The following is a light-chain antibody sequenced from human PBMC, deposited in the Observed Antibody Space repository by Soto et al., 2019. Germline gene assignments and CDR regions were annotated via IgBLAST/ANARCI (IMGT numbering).Light chain of an antibody. J-gene: IGLJ3*02. CDR3: AAWDDSLSGWV. CDR2: KSS. CDR1: SSNIGSNY. V-gene: IGLV1-47*01. Sequence: QSVLTQPPSASETPGQRVTISCSGSSSNIGSNYVYWYQQPPETAPKLLIYKSSQRPSGVPDRFSGSKSGTSASLAISGLRSEDESDYYCAAWDDSLSGWVFGGGTKLT.